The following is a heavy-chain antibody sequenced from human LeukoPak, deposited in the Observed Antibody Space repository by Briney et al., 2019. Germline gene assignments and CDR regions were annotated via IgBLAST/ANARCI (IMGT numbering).Heavy chain of an antibody. J-gene: IGHJ6*03. CDR3: ARGSKGFYYYMDV. V-gene: IGHV1-69*06. CDR2: IIPIFGTA. CDR1: GGTFSSYA. Sequence: ASVKVSCKASGGTFSSYAISWVRQAPGQGLEWMGGIIPIFGTANYAQKFQGRVTITADKSTSTAYMELSSLRSEDTAMYYCARGSKGFYYYMDVWGKGTTVTISS. D-gene: IGHD3-3*01.